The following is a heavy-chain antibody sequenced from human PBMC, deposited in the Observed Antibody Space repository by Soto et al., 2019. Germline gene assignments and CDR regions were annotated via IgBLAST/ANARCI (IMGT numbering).Heavy chain of an antibody. CDR1: GCSFANYW. CDR2: IDPGDSYT. V-gene: IGHV5-10-1*01. D-gene: IGHD2-15*01. J-gene: IGHJ4*02. Sequence: GESLKISCKGSGCSFANYWITWVRQMPGKGLEWMGRIDPGDSYTTYSPSFHGHVTFSVDKSISTAYLHWSSLEASDTAMYYCAGRESAYCSGGTCSVLAYWGQGTQVTVSS. CDR3: AGRESAYCSGGTCSVLAY.